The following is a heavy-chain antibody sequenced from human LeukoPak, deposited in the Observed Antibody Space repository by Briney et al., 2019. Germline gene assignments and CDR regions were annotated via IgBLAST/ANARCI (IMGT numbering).Heavy chain of an antibody. Sequence: PGGSLRLSCTASGFTFSSYGMHWVRQAPGKGLEWVAFIRYDGSNKYYADSVKGRFTISRDNSKNTLYLQMNSLRAEDTAVYYCAKDPSGIDLTRVPYSSSWGDIWGQGTMVTVSS. J-gene: IGHJ3*02. CDR1: GFTFSSYG. V-gene: IGHV3-30*02. CDR3: AKDPSGIDLTRVPYSSSWGDI. CDR2: IRYDGSNK. D-gene: IGHD6-13*01.